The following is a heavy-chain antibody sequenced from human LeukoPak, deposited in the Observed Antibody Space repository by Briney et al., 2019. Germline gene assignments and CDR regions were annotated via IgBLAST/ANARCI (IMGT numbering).Heavy chain of an antibody. Sequence: SETLSLTCTVSGGSISSGSYYWSWIRQPAGKGLEWIGRIYTSGITNYNPSLKSRVTISVDTSKNQFSLKLSSVTAADTAVYYCARGTLVGATAWFDPWGQGTLVTVSS. V-gene: IGHV4-61*02. CDR2: IYTSGIT. J-gene: IGHJ5*02. CDR1: GGSISSGSYY. CDR3: ARGTLVGATAWFDP. D-gene: IGHD1-26*01.